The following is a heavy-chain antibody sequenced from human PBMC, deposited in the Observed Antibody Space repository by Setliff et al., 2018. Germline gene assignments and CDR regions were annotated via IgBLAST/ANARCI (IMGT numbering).Heavy chain of an antibody. V-gene: IGHV3-23*01. J-gene: IGHJ4*02. D-gene: IGHD1-26*01. CDR1: GFTFSSYS. CDR3: AKDRVNDGFWDFDA. CDR2: VIQVGSG. Sequence: GGSLRLSCAASGFTFSSYSMNWVRQAPGKGLEWVAGVIQVGSGVYADSVKGRSTIYRDNSKNSFFLQINNLRVEDTATYYCAKDRVNDGFWDFDAWGQGIVVTVSS.